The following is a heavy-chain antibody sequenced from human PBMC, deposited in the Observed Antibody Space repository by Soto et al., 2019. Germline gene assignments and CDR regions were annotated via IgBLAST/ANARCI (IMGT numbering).Heavy chain of an antibody. CDR1: GYTFTSYY. J-gene: IGHJ4*02. CDR3: ARVGATMTYFDY. CDR2: INPSGGST. D-gene: IGHD5-12*01. Sequence: QVQLVQSGAEVKKPGASVKVSCKASGYTFTSYYMHWVRQAPGQGLEWMGIINPSGGSTSYAQKFQGRVTMTRDTSTSTVYMELRSLRSEDTAVYYCARVGATMTYFDYWGQGTLVTVSS. V-gene: IGHV1-46*03.